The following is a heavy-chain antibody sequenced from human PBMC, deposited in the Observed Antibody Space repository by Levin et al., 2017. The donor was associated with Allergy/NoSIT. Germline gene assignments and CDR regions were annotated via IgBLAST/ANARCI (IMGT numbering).Heavy chain of an antibody. J-gene: IGHJ3*02. D-gene: IGHD4-17*01. CDR2: IYYSGST. V-gene: IGHV4-59*01. CDR1: GGSICSFY. Sequence: SQTLSLTCTVSGGSICSFYWSWIRQPPGKGLEWIGYIYYSGSTNYNPSLTSRVTISVDTSKNQFSLKLSSVTAADTAVYYCATLMTTVTDPGYDAFDIWGQGTMVTVSS. CDR3: ATLMTTVTDPGYDAFDI.